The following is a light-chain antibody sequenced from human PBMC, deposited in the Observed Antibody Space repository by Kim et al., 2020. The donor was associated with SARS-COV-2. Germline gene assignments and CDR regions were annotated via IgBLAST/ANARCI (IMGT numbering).Light chain of an antibody. CDR3: CSFAGSYTPVI. J-gene: IGLJ2*01. V-gene: IGLV2-11*01. Sequence: QSALTQPRSVSGSPGQSVTISCTGTSSDVGNYKFVSWYQQYPGKAPKLIIFDVTERPSGVPDRFSASKSGNTASLTISGLQAEDDADYYCCSFAGSYTPVIFGGGTQLTVL. CDR1: SSDVGNYKF. CDR2: DVT.